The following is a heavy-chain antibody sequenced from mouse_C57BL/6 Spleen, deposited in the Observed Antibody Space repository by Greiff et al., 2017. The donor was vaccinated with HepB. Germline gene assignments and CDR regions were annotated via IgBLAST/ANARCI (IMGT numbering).Heavy chain of an antibody. CDR3: ASRGGGTYYFDY. Sequence: EVQGVESGAELVKPGASVKLSCTASGFNIKDYYMHWVKQRTEQGLEWIGRIDPEDGETKYAPKFQGKATITADTSSNTAYLQLSSLTSEDTAVYYCASRGGGTYYFDYWGQGTTLTVSS. J-gene: IGHJ2*01. V-gene: IGHV14-2*01. CDR2: IDPEDGET. D-gene: IGHD3-3*01. CDR1: GFNIKDYY.